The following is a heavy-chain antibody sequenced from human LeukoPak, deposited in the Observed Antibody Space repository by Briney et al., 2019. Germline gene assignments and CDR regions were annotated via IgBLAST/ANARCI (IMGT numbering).Heavy chain of an antibody. CDR3: AASDTAMVIPHYYYYYGMDV. D-gene: IGHD5-18*01. J-gene: IGHJ6*02. CDR2: IIPILGIA. V-gene: IGHV1-69*02. CDR1: GGTFSSCT. Sequence: SVMVSCKASGGTFSSCTISWVRQAPGQGLEWMGRIIPILGIANYAQKFQGRVTITADKSTSTAYMELSSLRSEDTAVYYCAASDTAMVIPHYYYYYGMDVWGQGTTVTVSS.